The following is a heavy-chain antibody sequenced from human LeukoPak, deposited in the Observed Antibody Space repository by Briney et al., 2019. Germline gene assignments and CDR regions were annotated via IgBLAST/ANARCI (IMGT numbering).Heavy chain of an antibody. D-gene: IGHD2-15*01. J-gene: IGHJ6*02. CDR3: ATLLGVGYYYYYYGMDV. Sequence: SETLSLTCTVSGCSISSSSYYWGWLRQRPGKGLVWIGSNYCSGSNYYNPSIRRRVTISVDTYKNQLPLKLSSETPADTAVYYCATLLGVGYYYYYYGMDVWRQGTTLTVPS. CDR1: GCSISSSSYY. CDR2: NYCSGSN. V-gene: IGHV4-39*01.